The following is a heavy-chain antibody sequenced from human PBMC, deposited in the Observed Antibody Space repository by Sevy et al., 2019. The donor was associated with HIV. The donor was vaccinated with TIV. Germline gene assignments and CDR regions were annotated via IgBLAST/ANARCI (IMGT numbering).Heavy chain of an antibody. J-gene: IGHJ6*02. V-gene: IGHV3-23*01. CDR2: ISDNGGST. CDR3: AKDLLIVVGEGMDV. Sequence: GGSLRLSCAGSGFTFSSYAMNWVRQVPGKGLEWVSAISDNGGSTFYADSVKGRFSISRDNSKNTLYLQMNSLRAEDTAIYYCAKDLLIVVGEGMDVWGQGSTVTVSS. CDR1: GFTFSSYA. D-gene: IGHD2-2*01.